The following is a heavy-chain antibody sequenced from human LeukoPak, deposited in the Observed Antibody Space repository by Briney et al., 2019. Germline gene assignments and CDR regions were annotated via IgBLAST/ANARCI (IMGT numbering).Heavy chain of an antibody. CDR1: GGTFSSNA. CDR3: ARAPESSGWHHFDY. CDR2: IIPIFGTA. V-gene: IGHV1-69*13. J-gene: IGHJ4*02. Sequence: GASVKVSCKASGGTFSSNAISWVRQAPGQGLEWMGGIIPIFGTANYAQKFKGRVTITADESTSTAYMELSSLRSEDTAVYYCARAPESSGWHHFDYWGQGTLVTVSS. D-gene: IGHD6-19*01.